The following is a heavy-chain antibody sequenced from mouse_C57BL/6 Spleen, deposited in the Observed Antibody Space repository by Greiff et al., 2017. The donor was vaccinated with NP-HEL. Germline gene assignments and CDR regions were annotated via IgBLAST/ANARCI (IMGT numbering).Heavy chain of an antibody. CDR1: GYAFSSSW. CDR3: AVPLLYQPGAVGY. Sequence: QVQLKQSGPELVKPGASVKISCKASGYAFSSSWMNWVKQRPGKGLEWIGRIYPGDGDTNYNGKFKGKATLTADKSSSTAYMQLSSLTSEDSAVYFCAVPLLYQPGAVGYWGQGTTLTVSS. CDR2: IYPGDGDT. J-gene: IGHJ2*01. V-gene: IGHV1-82*01. D-gene: IGHD2-1*01.